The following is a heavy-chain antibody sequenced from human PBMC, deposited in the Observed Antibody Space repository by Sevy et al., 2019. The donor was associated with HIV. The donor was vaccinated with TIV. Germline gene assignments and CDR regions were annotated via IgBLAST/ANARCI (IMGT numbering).Heavy chain of an antibody. CDR2: CDPDDGET. D-gene: IGHD3-22*01. CDR3: ATAREYYSDNSGYLDY. Sequence: ASVKVSCKVSGYTLSELSMHWVRQPPGKGLEWMGRCDPDDGETIYAQRFQGRVTMTEDTSADTAYMELSSLRSEDTAMYYCATAREYYSDNSGYLDYWGQGTPVTVSS. V-gene: IGHV1-24*01. CDR1: GYTLSELS. J-gene: IGHJ4*02.